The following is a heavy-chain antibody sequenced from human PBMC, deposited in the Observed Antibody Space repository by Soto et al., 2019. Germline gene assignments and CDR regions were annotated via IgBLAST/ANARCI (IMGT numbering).Heavy chain of an antibody. Sequence: GGSLRLSCAASGFTFSNAGMNWVRQAPGKGLEWVGRIKSKTDGGTTDYAAPVKGRFTISRDDSKNMVYLEMNSLQTEDTAIYYCTTDSYITSIIVRFDYWGHGTLVTVSS. CDR1: GFTFSNAG. CDR3: TTDSYITSIIVRFDY. CDR2: IKSKTDGGTT. V-gene: IGHV3-15*07. D-gene: IGHD3-22*01. J-gene: IGHJ4*01.